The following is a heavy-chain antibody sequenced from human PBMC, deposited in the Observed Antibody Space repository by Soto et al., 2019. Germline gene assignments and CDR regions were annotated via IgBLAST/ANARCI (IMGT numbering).Heavy chain of an antibody. V-gene: IGHV4-34*01. CDR2: INHSGST. Sequence: QVQLQQWGAGLLKPSETLSLTCAVYGGSFSGYYWSWIRQPPGKGLEWIGEINHSGSTNYNPSLKSRVTISVDTSKNQFSLKLSSVTAADTAVYYCARERLTRKVRGDNYWYFDLWGRGTLVTVSS. D-gene: IGHD3-10*01. CDR1: GGSFSGYY. J-gene: IGHJ2*01. CDR3: ARERLTRKVRGDNYWYFDL.